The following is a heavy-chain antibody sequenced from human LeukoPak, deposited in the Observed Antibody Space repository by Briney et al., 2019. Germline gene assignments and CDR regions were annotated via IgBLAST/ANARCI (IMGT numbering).Heavy chain of an antibody. V-gene: IGHV5-51*01. Sequence: GESLKISCKGSGYSFTSYWVGWVRQMPRKGLEWMGVIYPGDSDSRYSPSFQGQVTISADKSISTAYLQWSSLKASDTAMYYCVRLNSGGFDYWGQGTLVTVSS. CDR3: VRLNSGGFDY. J-gene: IGHJ4*02. D-gene: IGHD3-10*01. CDR2: IYPGDSDS. CDR1: GYSFTSYW.